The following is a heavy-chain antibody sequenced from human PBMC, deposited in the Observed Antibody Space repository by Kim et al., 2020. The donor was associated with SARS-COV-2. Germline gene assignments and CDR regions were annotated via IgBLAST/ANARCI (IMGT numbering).Heavy chain of an antibody. D-gene: IGHD3-22*01. CDR2: SGST. J-gene: IGHJ5*02. V-gene: IGHV4-59*09. Sequence: SGSTDSTPSLKSRVTLSIDTSKSQFSLRLTSVTPADTAMYYCARGATMITPWGQGTLVTVSS. CDR3: ARGATMITP.